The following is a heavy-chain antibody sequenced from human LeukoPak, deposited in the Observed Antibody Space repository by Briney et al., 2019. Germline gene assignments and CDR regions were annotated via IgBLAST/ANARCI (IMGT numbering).Heavy chain of an antibody. CDR2: IKPDTVAT. CDR1: GFTFTDHY. D-gene: IGHD4/OR15-4a*01. V-gene: IGHV1-2*02. Sequence: ASVKVSCKASGFTFTDHYMHWLRQAPGQGLEWMGWIKPDTVATNYAQKFQGRFSMSRDVSISTVYMELSGLTSDDTAMYYCARDHDYGPDYWGQGTLVTVSA. J-gene: IGHJ4*02. CDR3: ARDHDYGPDY.